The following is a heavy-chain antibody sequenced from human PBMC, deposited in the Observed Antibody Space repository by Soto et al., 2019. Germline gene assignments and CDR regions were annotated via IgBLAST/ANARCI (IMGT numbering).Heavy chain of an antibody. D-gene: IGHD1-26*01. Sequence: QVQLVESGGGVVQPGKSLRLSCAASGFPFSPYTMHWVRQAPGQGLEWVAVISYDGTNQYYADSVKGRFIISRDNSNNTLSLQMHSLKSEGTAVYFCARGAIVGVNDVFDVWGQGTMVTVSS. CDR2: ISYDGTNQ. CDR1: GFPFSPYT. V-gene: IGHV3-30*14. J-gene: IGHJ3*01. CDR3: ARGAIVGVNDVFDV.